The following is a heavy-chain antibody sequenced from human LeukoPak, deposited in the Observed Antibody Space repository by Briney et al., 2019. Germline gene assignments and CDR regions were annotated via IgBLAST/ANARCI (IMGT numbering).Heavy chain of an antibody. D-gene: IGHD1-7*01. V-gene: IGHV3-23*01. J-gene: IGHJ5*02. CDR1: GFTFSSYA. CDR2: ISGSGGST. Sequence: PGGSLRLSCAASGFTFSSYAMSWVRQAPGKGLEWVSAISGSGGSTYYADSVKGRFTISRDNSKNTLYLQMNSLKAEDTAVYYCAKDPSGDWNYWFDPWGQGTLVTVSS. CDR3: AKDPSGDWNYWFDP.